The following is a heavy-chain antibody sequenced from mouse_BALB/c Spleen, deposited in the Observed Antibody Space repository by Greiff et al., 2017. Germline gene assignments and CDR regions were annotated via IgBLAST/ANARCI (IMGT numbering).Heavy chain of an antibody. CDR1: GFTFSSFG. J-gene: IGHJ4*01. Sequence: EVHLVESGGGLVQPGGSRKLSCAASGFTFSSFGMHWVRQAPEKGLEWVAYISSGSSTIYYADTVKGRFTISRDNPKNTLFLQMTSLMSEDTAMYYGAKDCEGGGAIDYWGQGTSVTVSS. V-gene: IGHV5-17*02. CDR2: ISSGSSTI. CDR3: AKDCEGGGAIDY.